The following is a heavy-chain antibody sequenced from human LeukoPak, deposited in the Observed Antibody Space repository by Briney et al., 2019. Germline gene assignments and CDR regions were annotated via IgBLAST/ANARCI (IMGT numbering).Heavy chain of an antibody. V-gene: IGHV1-8*01. J-gene: IGHJ6*03. CDR3: ARSRQNYDFWSGPRTADYMDV. Sequence: GASVKVSCKASGYTFTSYDINWVRQATGQGLEWMGWMNPNSGNTGYAQKFQGRVTMTTDTSTSTAYMELRSLRSDDTAVYYCARSRQNYDFWSGPRTADYMDVWGKGTTVTVSS. CDR1: GYTFTSYD. CDR2: MNPNSGNT. D-gene: IGHD3-3*01.